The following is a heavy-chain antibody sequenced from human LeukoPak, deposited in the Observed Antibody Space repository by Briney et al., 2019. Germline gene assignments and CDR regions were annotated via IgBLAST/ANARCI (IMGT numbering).Heavy chain of an antibody. Sequence: PSETLSLTCAVSGGSISSNNWWGWVRQPPGKGLEWIGEIYHSGSPNYNPSLKSRVTISVDTSKNQFSLKLSSVTAADTAVYYCARAGGSYYNPTDFDYWGQGTLVTVSS. CDR3: ARAGGSYYNPTDFDY. D-gene: IGHD3-10*01. CDR2: IYHSGSP. CDR1: GGSISSNNW. V-gene: IGHV4-4*02. J-gene: IGHJ4*02.